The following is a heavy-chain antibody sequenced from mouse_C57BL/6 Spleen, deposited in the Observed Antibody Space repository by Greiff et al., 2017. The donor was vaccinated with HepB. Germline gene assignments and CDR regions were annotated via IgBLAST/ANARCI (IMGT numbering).Heavy chain of an antibody. J-gene: IGHJ1*03. CDR1: GFTFSSYG. CDR2: ISSGGSYT. D-gene: IGHD1-1*01. V-gene: IGHV5-6*01. CDR3: ARHYYGSSYESWYFDV. Sequence: EVKLVESGGDLVKPGGSLKLSCAASGFTFSSYGMSWVRQTPDKRLEWVATISSGGSYTYYPDSVKGRFTISRDNAKNTLYLQMSSLKSEDTAMYYCARHYYGSSYESWYFDVWGTGTTVTVSS.